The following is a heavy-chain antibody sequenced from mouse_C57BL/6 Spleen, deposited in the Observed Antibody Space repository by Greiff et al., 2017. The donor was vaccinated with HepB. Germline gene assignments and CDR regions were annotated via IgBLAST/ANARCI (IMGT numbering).Heavy chain of an antibody. J-gene: IGHJ4*01. CDR1: GFTFSSYA. CDR2: ISSGGDYI. D-gene: IGHD3-2*02. V-gene: IGHV5-9-1*02. Sequence: EVQVVESGEGLVKPGGSLKLSCAASGFTFSSYAMSWVRQTPEKRLEWVAYISSGGDYIYYADTVKGRFTISRDNARNTLYLQMSSLKSEDTAMYYCTRDSSGYAMDYWGQGTSVTVSS. CDR3: TRDSSGYAMDY.